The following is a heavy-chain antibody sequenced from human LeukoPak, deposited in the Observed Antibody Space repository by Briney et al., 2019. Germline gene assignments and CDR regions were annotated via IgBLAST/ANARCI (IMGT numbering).Heavy chain of an antibody. V-gene: IGHV1-2*02. CDR2: INPNSGGT. J-gene: IGHJ4*02. D-gene: IGHD3-22*01. CDR3: ARETHYDSSGYYFDY. Sequence: ASVKVSCKASGYTFTGYYMHWVRQAPGQGLGWMGWINPNSGGTNYAQKFQGRVTMTRVTSISTAYMELSRLRSDDTAVYYCARETHYDSSGYYFDYWGQGTLVTVS. CDR1: GYTFTGYY.